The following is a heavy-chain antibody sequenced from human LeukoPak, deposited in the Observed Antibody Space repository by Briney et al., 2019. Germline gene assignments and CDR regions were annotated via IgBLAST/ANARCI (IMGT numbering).Heavy chain of an antibody. V-gene: IGHV3-9*01. D-gene: IGHD6-19*01. Sequence: PGGSLRLSCAASGFTFDDYAMHWVRQAPGKGLEWVSGISWNSGSIGYADSVKGRFTISRDNAKNSLYLQMNSLRAEDTALYYCAKDRAYKYSSGWYGNWGQGTLVTVSS. CDR2: ISWNSGSI. CDR1: GFTFDDYA. J-gene: IGHJ4*02. CDR3: AKDRAYKYSSGWYGN.